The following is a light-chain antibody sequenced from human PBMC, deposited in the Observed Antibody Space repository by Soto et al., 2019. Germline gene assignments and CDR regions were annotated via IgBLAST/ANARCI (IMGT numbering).Light chain of an antibody. CDR1: QSVSSY. CDR3: QQRSNWPLT. Sequence: EIVLTQSPATLSFSPGERATLSCRASQSVSSYFAWYQQKPGQAPRLLIYDASNRATGIPDRFSGSGSGTDFTLTISSLETEDFAVYYGQQRSNWPLTFGVETRVEIK. V-gene: IGKV3-11*01. J-gene: IGKJ4*01. CDR2: DAS.